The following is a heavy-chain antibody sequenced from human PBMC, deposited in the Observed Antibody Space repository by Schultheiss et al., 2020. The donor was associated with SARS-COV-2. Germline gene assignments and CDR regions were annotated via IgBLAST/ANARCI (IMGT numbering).Heavy chain of an antibody. Sequence: GGSLRLSCATSGFTFSKCPMTWVRQAPGKGLEWVSSLSDGGVFTNYADSVKGRFTISRDNSKNTLYLQMNSLRAEDTAVYYCARDQIGGYGLVGTAFGYWGQGTLVTVSS. J-gene: IGHJ4*02. D-gene: IGHD1-26*01. CDR1: GFTFSKCP. V-gene: IGHV3-23*01. CDR2: LSDGGVFT. CDR3: ARDQIGGYGLVGTAFGY.